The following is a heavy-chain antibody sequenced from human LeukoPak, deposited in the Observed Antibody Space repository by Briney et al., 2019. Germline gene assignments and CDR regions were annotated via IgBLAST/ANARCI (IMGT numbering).Heavy chain of an antibody. J-gene: IGHJ4*02. CDR2: IYYTGTS. Sequence: SETLSLTCTVSGGSISTYYWSWIRQLPGKGLEWIGYIYYTGTSSYNPSLKSRATISVDTSKNHFSLKPSSVTAADTAVYYCARRGYFDTWGQGIPVTVSS. V-gene: IGHV4-59*08. D-gene: IGHD2-15*01. CDR1: GGSISTYY. CDR3: ARRGYFDT.